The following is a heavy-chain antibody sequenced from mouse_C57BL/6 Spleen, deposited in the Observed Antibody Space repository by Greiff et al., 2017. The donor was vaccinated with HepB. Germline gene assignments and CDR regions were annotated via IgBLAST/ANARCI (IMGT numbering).Heavy chain of an antibody. CDR1: GFSLTSYG. V-gene: IGHV2-2*01. Sequence: QVQLQPSGPGLVQPSQSLSITCTVSGFSLTSYGVHWVRQSPGKGLEWLGVIWSGGSTDYNAAFISRLSISKDNSKSQVFFKMNSLQADDTAIYYCASPTPPRVWYFDVWGTGTTVTVSS. D-gene: IGHD1-1*01. CDR2: IWSGGST. CDR3: ASPTPPRVWYFDV. J-gene: IGHJ1*03.